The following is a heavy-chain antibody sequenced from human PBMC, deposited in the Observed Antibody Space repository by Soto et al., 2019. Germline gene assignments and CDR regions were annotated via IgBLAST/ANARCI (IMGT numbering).Heavy chain of an antibody. J-gene: IGHJ6*02. CDR2: IRGSGGRT. Sequence: VGPLRLPWAAAGFTFRNHAMSWVRQTPGKGLESGSAIRGSGGRTYYADPVPGRFTISRDHSKNTLDLQMHSLRAENTAEYEFANLPLGYYHGMHVWGQGATVTGSS. CDR1: GFTFRNHA. CDR3: ANLPLGYYHGMHV. V-gene: IGHV3-23*01.